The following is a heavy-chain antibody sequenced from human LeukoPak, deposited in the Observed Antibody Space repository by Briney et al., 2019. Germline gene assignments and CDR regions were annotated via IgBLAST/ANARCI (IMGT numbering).Heavy chain of an antibody. J-gene: IGHJ5*02. D-gene: IGHD3-16*01. CDR2: IYHSGST. Sequence: SETLSLTCAVSGGSISSGGYSWSWIRQPPGKCLEWIGYIYHSGSTYYNPSLKSRVTVSVDRSKNQFSLKLSSVTAADMAVYYCARVGGWFDPWGQGTLVTVSS. V-gene: IGHV4-30-2*01. CDR1: GGSISSGGYS. CDR3: ARVGGWFDP.